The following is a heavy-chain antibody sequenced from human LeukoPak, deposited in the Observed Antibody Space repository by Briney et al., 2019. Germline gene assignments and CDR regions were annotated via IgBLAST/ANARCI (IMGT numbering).Heavy chain of an antibody. V-gene: IGHV3-15*01. D-gene: IGHD2-21*02. Sequence: GGSLRLSCAASGFTFSNAWMSWVRQAPGKGLEWVGRIKSKTDGGTTDYAAPVKGRFTISRDDSKNTLYLQMNSLKTEDTAVYYCTTPTGKYCGGDCYFVYGMDVWGQGTTVTVSS. CDR1: GFTFSNAW. J-gene: IGHJ6*02. CDR3: TTPTGKYCGGDCYFVYGMDV. CDR2: IKSKTDGGTT.